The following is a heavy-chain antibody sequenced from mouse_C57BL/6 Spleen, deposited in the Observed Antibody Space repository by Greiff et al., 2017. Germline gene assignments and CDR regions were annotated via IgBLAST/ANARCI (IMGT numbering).Heavy chain of an antibody. CDR2: IDPETGGT. D-gene: IGHD2-4*01. Sequence: QVQLQQSGAELVRPGASVTLSCKASGYTFTDYEMHWVKQTPVHGLEWIGAIDPETGGTAYNQKFKGKAILTADKSSSTAYMELRSLTSEDSAVYYCTRKALYCDYWFAYWGQGTLVTVSA. CDR3: TRKALYCDYWFAY. CDR1: GYTFTDYE. J-gene: IGHJ3*01. V-gene: IGHV1-15*01.